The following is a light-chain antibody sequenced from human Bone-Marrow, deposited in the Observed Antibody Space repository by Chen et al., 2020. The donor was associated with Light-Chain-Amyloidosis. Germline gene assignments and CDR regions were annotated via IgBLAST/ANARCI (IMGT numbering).Light chain of an antibody. CDR3: SSYTRTTTLV. CDR1: SRDVGIYHR. J-gene: IGLJ2*01. V-gene: IGLV2-18*02. CDR2: EVT. Sequence: QSALTQPPSVSGPPGQSRTISCTGTSRDVGIYHRVSWYQQSPGTAPKLMIYEVTKRPSGVPDRFSGSKSGISASLTISGLQAEDEADYYCSSYTRTTTLVFGGGTKLTVL.